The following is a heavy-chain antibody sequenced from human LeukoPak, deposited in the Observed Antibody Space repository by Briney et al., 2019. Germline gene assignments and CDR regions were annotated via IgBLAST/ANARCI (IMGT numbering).Heavy chain of an antibody. Sequence: ASVKVSCKASGYTFTNYAMHWVRQAPGQRLEWMGWINAGNGNTKSSQKFQGRVTIARDTSASTAYMELSSLRSEDTAVYYCARHGYGMDVWGQGTTVTVSS. V-gene: IGHV1-3*01. J-gene: IGHJ6*02. CDR1: GYTFTNYA. CDR2: INAGNGNT. CDR3: ARHGYGMDV.